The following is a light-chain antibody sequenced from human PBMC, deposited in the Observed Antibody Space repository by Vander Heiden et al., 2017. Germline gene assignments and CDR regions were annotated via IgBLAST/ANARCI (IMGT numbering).Light chain of an antibody. CDR1: GSNIGAGYD. V-gene: IGLV1-40*01. CDR2: VNS. CDR3: QSSDSSLSGGV. Sequence: QSVLTQPPSVSGPPGPRVTLSCTGGGSNIGAGYDVHWYQQLPGTQTKLRIDVNSNRPSGVPDRFSGSKSGTSASLDITGLQAEDEADYYCQSSDSSLSGGVFGGGTKLTVL. J-gene: IGLJ2*01.